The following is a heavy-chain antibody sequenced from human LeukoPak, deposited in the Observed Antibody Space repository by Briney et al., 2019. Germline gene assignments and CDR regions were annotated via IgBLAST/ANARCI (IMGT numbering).Heavy chain of an antibody. Sequence: SETLSLTCTVSGGSIGSSSYYWGWIRQPPGKGLEWIGSIYYSGSTYYNPSLKSRVTISVDTSKNQFSLKLSSVTAADTAVYYCARHGLRYCSSTSCYPLNWFDPWGQGTLVTVSS. CDR3: ARHGLRYCSSTSCYPLNWFDP. V-gene: IGHV4-39*01. CDR1: GGSIGSSSYY. D-gene: IGHD2-2*01. J-gene: IGHJ5*02. CDR2: IYYSGST.